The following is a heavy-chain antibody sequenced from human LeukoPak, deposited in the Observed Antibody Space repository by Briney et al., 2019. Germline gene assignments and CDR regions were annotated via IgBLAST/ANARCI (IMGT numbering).Heavy chain of an antibody. D-gene: IGHD3-10*01. CDR2: ISSSGSTI. CDR1: GFTFSDYY. J-gene: IGHJ4*02. Sequence: RSGGSLRLSCAASGFTFSDYYMSWIRQAPGKGLEWVSYISSSGSTIYYADSVKGRFTISRDNAKNSLYLQMNSLRAEDTAVYYCARDRPPYGSGSRARGYFDYWGQGTLVTVSS. CDR3: ARDRPPYGSGSRARGYFDY. V-gene: IGHV3-11*01.